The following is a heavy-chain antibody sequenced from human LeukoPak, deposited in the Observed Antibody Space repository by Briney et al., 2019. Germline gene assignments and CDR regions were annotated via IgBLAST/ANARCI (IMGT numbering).Heavy chain of an antibody. CDR2: IYSGGST. J-gene: IGHJ2*01. V-gene: IGHV3-53*01. Sequence: GGSLRLSCAASGFTVSSNYMSWVRQAPGKGLEWVSVIYSGGSTYYADSVKGRFTISRDNSKNTLYLQMNSLRAEDTAVYYCAREGYSGSNWYFDLWGRGTLVTVSS. CDR3: AREGYSGSNWYFDL. CDR1: GFTVSSNY. D-gene: IGHD2-15*01.